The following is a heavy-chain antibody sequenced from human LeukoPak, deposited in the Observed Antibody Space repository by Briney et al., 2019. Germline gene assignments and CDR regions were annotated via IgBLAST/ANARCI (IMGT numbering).Heavy chain of an antibody. CDR1: GGSFSGYY. CDR2: INHSGST. V-gene: IGHV4-34*01. D-gene: IGHD2-2*01. Sequence: SETLSLTCAVYGGSFSGYYWSWIRQPPGKGLEWIGEINHSGSTNYNPSLKSRVTISVDTSKNQFSLKLGSVTATDTAVYYCARGGYCSSTSCLDYWGQGTLVTVSS. CDR3: ARGGYCSSTSCLDY. J-gene: IGHJ4*02.